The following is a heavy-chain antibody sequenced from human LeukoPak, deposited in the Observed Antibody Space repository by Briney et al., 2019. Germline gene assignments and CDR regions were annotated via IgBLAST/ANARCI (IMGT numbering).Heavy chain of an antibody. Sequence: ASVKVSCKASGYTFTGYYTHWVRQAPGQGREWMGWINPNSGGTNYAQKFHGRVTMTRDTSISTAYMELSRLRSDDTAVYYCARVLRQWLGETFDSWGQGTLVTVSP. J-gene: IGHJ4*02. D-gene: IGHD6-19*01. CDR1: GYTFTGYY. CDR3: ARVLRQWLGETFDS. V-gene: IGHV1-2*02. CDR2: INPNSGGT.